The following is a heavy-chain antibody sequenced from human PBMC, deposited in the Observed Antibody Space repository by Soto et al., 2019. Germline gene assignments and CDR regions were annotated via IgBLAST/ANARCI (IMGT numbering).Heavy chain of an antibody. CDR2: ISYDGSNK. CDR3: AKIPTAETRNGDYHDY. J-gene: IGHJ4*02. D-gene: IGHD4-17*01. V-gene: IGHV3-30*18. CDR1: GFTFSSYG. Sequence: GGSLRLSCAASGFTFSSYGMHWVRQAPGKGLEWVAVISYDGSNKYYADSVKGRFTISRDNSKNTLYLQMNSLRAEDTAVYYCAKIPTAETRNGDYHDYWGQGTLVTVSS.